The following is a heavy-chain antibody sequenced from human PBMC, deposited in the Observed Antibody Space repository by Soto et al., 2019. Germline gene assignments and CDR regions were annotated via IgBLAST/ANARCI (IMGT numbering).Heavy chain of an antibody. Sequence: PSETLSLTCTVSGGSISSYYWSWIRQPPGKGLEWIGYIYYSGSTNYNPSLKSRVTISVDTSKNQFSLKLSSVTAADTAVYYCARDYWGYAPHDYGMDVWGQGTTVTVSS. CDR3: ARDYWGYAPHDYGMDV. CDR1: GGSISSYY. D-gene: IGHD5-12*01. V-gene: IGHV4-59*01. CDR2: IYYSGST. J-gene: IGHJ6*02.